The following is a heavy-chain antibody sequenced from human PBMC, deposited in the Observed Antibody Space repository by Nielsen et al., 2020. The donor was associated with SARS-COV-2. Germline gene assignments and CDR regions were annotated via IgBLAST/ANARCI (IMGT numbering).Heavy chain of an antibody. CDR3: ARDNDFWSGYYLDY. J-gene: IGHJ4*02. Sequence: GRSLRLSCAASGFTFSSYGMHWVRQAPGKGLEWVAVIWYDGSNKYYADSVKGRFTISRDNSKNTLYLQMNSLRAEDTAVYYCARDNDFWSGYYLDYWGQGTLVTVSS. CDR2: IWYDGSNK. V-gene: IGHV3-33*01. CDR1: GFTFSSYG. D-gene: IGHD3-3*01.